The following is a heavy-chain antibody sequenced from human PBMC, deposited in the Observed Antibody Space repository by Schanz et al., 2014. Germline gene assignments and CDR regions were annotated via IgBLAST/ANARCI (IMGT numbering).Heavy chain of an antibody. CDR3: ARDGVDAAAGGNY. Sequence: QVQLLQSGAEVKKPGASVKVSCKASGYTFNTYGLNWVRQAPGQGLEWMGWISAYTNNTPYAPKVQGRVTMTRDTSTSTVYMELSSLRSEDTAVYYCARDGVDAAAGGNYWGQGTLVTCSS. CDR1: GYTFNTYG. D-gene: IGHD6-13*01. V-gene: IGHV1-18*01. CDR2: ISAYTNNT. J-gene: IGHJ4*02.